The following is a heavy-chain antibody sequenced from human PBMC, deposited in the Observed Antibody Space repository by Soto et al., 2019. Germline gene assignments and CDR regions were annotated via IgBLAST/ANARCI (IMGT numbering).Heavy chain of an antibody. CDR3: ARMYNSGFYRPEGDYFFYGMDV. V-gene: IGHV4-4*07. Sequence: SETLSLTCTVSGDSISDYYWSWIRQPAGKGLEWIGRFYYSGNTKSNPSLKSRVTMSADTSKNQFSLSLRSVTAADSAIYHCARMYNSGFYRPEGDYFFYGMDVWGQGTTVTVSS. J-gene: IGHJ6*02. CDR1: GDSISDYY. D-gene: IGHD6-19*01. CDR2: FYYSGNT.